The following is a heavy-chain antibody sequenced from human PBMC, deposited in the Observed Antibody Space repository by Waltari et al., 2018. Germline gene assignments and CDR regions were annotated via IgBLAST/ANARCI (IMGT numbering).Heavy chain of an antibody. V-gene: IGHV4-59*01. J-gene: IGHJ3*02. D-gene: IGHD6-6*01. CDR3: ARSSRQLGAEGAFDI. CDR2: IYYSGST. CDR1: GGSTSSYY. Sequence: QVQLQESGPGLVKPSETLSLTCTVSGGSTSSYYWSWLRHPPGKGLEWIGYIYYSGSTNYNPSLKSRVTISVDTSKNQFSLKLSSVTAADTAVYYCARSSRQLGAEGAFDIWGQGTMVTVSS.